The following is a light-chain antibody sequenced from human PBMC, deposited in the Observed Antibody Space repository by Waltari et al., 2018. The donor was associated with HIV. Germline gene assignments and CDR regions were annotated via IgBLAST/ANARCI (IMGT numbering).Light chain of an antibody. CDR1: ALPKKY. J-gene: IGLJ3*02. CDR3: YSTDTSNERLV. Sequence: SYELIQPPSVSVSPGQTARITCSGDALPKKYAYWYQQKSGPAPVLVIYDDNKRPPGIPDRFSGSTSGTLATLIITRAQVEDEGDYYCYSTDTSNERLVFGGGTKLTVL. V-gene: IGLV3-10*01. CDR2: DDN.